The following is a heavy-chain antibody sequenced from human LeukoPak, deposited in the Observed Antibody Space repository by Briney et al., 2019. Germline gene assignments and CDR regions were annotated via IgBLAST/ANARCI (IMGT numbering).Heavy chain of an antibody. V-gene: IGHV1-69*13. D-gene: IGHD3-22*01. CDR3: ARVRHYYDSSGYYRFEYYFDY. Sequence: ASVKVSCKASGYTFTSYGISWVRQAPGQGLEWMGGIIPIFGTANYAQKFQGRVTITADESTSTAYMELSSLRSEDTAVYYCARVRHYYDSSGYYRFEYYFDYWGQGTLVTVSS. CDR1: GYTFTSYG. J-gene: IGHJ4*02. CDR2: IIPIFGTA.